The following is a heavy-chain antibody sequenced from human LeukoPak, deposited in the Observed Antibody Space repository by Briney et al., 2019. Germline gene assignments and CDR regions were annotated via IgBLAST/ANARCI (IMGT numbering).Heavy chain of an antibody. CDR2: ISAYNGNT. D-gene: IGHD1-26*01. CDR1: GYTFTSYG. V-gene: IGHV1-18*01. J-gene: IGHJ4*02. Sequence: GASVKVSCKASGYTFTSYGISWVRQAPGQGLEWMGWISAYNGNTNYAQKLQGRVTMTTDTSTSTAYMELRSLRSDDTAVYYCARGTFEWELLGGLEFDYWGQGTLVTVSS. CDR3: ARGTFEWELLGGLEFDY.